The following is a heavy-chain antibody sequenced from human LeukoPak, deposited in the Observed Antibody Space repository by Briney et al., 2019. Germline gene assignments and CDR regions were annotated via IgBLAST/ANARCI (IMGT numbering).Heavy chain of an antibody. CDR1: AYTFTRHW. D-gene: IGHD3/OR15-3a*01. CDR3: ARTVATTLWAFDF. J-gene: IGHJ4*02. V-gene: IGHV5-51*01. CDR2: IYPGDSDT. Sequence: GESLKISCRGIAYTFTRHWIGWVRQMAGKRLEWMGIIYPGDSDTRYSPSFQGQVTISADKSSNTAYVQWKSLKASDTAIYYCARTVATTLWAFDFWGQGTLVTVSS.